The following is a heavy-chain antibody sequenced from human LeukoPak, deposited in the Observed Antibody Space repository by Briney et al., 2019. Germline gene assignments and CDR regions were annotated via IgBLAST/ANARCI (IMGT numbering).Heavy chain of an antibody. J-gene: IGHJ4*02. CDR3: ARDQALYFSYGDY. Sequence: GGSPRLSCAASGFTFSNYGMHWVRQPPGKGLEWLAAIFYDGSSKHYADTVKGRFTISRDNSKNTLYLQINSLRAEDTAVYYCARDQALYFSYGDYWGQGTLVTVSS. V-gene: IGHV3-33*01. CDR1: GFTFSNYG. D-gene: IGHD2/OR15-2a*01. CDR2: IFYDGSSK.